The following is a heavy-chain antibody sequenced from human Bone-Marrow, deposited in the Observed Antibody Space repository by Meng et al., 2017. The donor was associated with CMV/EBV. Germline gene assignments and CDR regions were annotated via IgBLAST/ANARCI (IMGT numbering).Heavy chain of an antibody. CDR3: AREYYDFWSGWKRNYYYYGMAV. J-gene: IGHJ6*01. V-gene: IGHV3-48*01. D-gene: IGHD3-3*01. Sequence: GESLKISCTASGFTFGDYAMSWVRQAPGKGLEWVAFISSSSSTIYYADSVKGRFTISRDNSKNTLYLQMNSLRAEDTAVYYCAREYYDFWSGWKRNYYYYGMAVWGQGTTVTGSS. CDR2: ISSSSSTI. CDR1: GFTFGDYA.